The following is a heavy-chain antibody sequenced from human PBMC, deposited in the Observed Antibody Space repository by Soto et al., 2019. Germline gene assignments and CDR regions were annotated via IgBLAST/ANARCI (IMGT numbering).Heavy chain of an antibody. Sequence: QVQLQESGPGLVKPSQTLSLTCTVSGGSINSGGYCWSCIRQHPVKGLDWLGCISYGGSTSYNPSPKSRFTISVDTYKNQFSLKLTSVTAADTAVYYCSRGILVWGQGALITVSS. V-gene: IGHV4-31*03. CDR1: GGSINSGGYC. J-gene: IGHJ4*02. CDR2: ISYGGST. D-gene: IGHD5-18*01. CDR3: SRGILV.